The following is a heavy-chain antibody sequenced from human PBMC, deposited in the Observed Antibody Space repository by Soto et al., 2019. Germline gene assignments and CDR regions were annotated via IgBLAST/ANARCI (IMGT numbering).Heavy chain of an antibody. Sequence: GSLRLSCVAPGFTFNNAWMTWVRQAPGKGLEWVGRIKSKTEGGTTDYAAPVKGRFTLSRDDSKNTLYLQMNSLKTEDSAVYYCTTVTPPGWGQGTLVTVSS. CDR2: IKSKTEGGTT. CDR3: TTVTPPG. V-gene: IGHV3-15*01. CDR1: GFTFNNAW. J-gene: IGHJ4*02.